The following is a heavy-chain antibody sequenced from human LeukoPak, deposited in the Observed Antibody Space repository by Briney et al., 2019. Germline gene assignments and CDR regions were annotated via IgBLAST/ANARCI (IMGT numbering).Heavy chain of an antibody. CDR3: ARDIRIERFYDFWSGNYYYYMDV. Sequence: GGSLRLSCAASGFTFSSYAMSWVRQAPGKGLEWVSYISSSGSTIYYADSVKGRFTISRDNAKNSLYLQMNSLRAEDTAVYYCARDIRIERFYDFWSGNYYYYMDVWGKGTTVTVSS. CDR1: GFTFSSYA. CDR2: ISSSGSTI. V-gene: IGHV3-48*04. D-gene: IGHD3-3*01. J-gene: IGHJ6*03.